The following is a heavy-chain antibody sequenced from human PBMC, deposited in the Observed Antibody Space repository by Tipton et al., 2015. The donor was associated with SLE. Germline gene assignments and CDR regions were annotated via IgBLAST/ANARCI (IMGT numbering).Heavy chain of an antibody. CDR1: GGSISSYY. CDR3: ARQGAAVTMSGWFDP. D-gene: IGHD4-17*01. J-gene: IGHJ5*02. Sequence: TLSLTCTVSGGSISSYYWSWIRQPPGKGLEWIGYVYYGGNTNYNPSLKSRVTVSVDTSKNQFSLNLKSVTAADTAVYYCARQGAAVTMSGWFDPWGQGTLVTVSS. V-gene: IGHV4-59*08. CDR2: VYYGGNT.